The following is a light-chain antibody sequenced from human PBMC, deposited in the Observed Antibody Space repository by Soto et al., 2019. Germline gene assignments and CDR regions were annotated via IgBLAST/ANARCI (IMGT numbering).Light chain of an antibody. Sequence: EIVMTQSPSTLCISPLEGASLACSASQSVSSNLAWYQQKPGQAPRLLIYGASTRATGIPARFSGSGSGTEFTPTISSLQSEDFAFYYCQQYNKWPRTFGKGTKGDIK. V-gene: IGKV3-15*01. CDR3: QQYNKWPRT. J-gene: IGKJ1*01. CDR2: GAS. CDR1: QSVSSN.